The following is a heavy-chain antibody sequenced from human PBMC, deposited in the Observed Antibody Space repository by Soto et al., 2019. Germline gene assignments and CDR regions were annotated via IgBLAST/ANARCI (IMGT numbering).Heavy chain of an antibody. CDR3: ARGRDFWSGKSYYYYYGMDV. Sequence: QVQLQQWGAGLLKPSETLSLTCAVYGGSFSGYYWSWIRQPPGKGLEWIGEINHSGSTNYNPSLKSRVTISVDTSKNQFSLKLSSVTAADTAVYYCARGRDFWSGKSYYYYYGMDVWGQGTTVTVSS. CDR1: GGSFSGYY. V-gene: IGHV4-34*01. CDR2: INHSGST. J-gene: IGHJ6*02. D-gene: IGHD3-3*01.